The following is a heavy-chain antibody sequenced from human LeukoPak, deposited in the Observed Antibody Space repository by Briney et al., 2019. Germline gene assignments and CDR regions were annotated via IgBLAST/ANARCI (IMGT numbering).Heavy chain of an antibody. Sequence: GGSLRLSCAASGFAFSSYAMSWVRQAPGKGLERVSAISGSGGSTYYADSVKGRFTISRDNSKNTLYLQMNSLRAEDTAVYYCAKSSFPTPFDYWGQGTLVTVSS. V-gene: IGHV3-23*01. CDR3: AKSSFPTPFDY. CDR2: ISGSGGST. CDR1: GFAFSSYA. J-gene: IGHJ4*02.